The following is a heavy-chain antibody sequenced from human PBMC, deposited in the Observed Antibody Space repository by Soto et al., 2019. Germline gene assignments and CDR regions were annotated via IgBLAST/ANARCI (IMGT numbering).Heavy chain of an antibody. CDR2: GYYSGSS. CDR3: ARMSYFYDKWYFDL. J-gene: IGHJ2*01. Sequence: QLQESGPGLVKPSQTLSLTCSVSGGSINNNDYYWSWIRQTPGKGLEWIGYGYYSGSSYYSQSIKSRLSMSIDKSQNQFHLKLNSVTAADTATYYCARMSYFYDKWYFDLWGRGTLVTVSS. V-gene: IGHV4-30-4*01. D-gene: IGHD3-22*01. CDR1: GGSINNNDYY.